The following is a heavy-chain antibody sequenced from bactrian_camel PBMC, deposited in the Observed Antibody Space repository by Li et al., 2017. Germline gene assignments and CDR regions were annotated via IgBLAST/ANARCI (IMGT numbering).Heavy chain of an antibody. Sequence: VQLVESGGGLVQPGGSLRLSCAASGFIFSSYAMSWVRQAPGKGLEWVSHINSGGSKTYYADSVKGRFIISRDNAKDTLYLQLNSLKTEDTAIYYCATIGTFWGQGTQVTVS. CDR3: ATIGTF. V-gene: IGHV3S31*01. D-gene: IGHD1*01. J-gene: IGHJ4*01. CDR1: GFIFSSYA. CDR2: INSGGSKT.